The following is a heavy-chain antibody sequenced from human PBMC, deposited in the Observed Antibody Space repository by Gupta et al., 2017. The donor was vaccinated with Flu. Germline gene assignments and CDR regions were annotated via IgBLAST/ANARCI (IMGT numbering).Heavy chain of an antibody. CDR3: TTDSAGGITFDM. D-gene: IGHD3-16*01. J-gene: IGHJ3*02. V-gene: IGHV3-15*01. Sequence: EGQLVESGGGLVEPGGSLRLSWAASGFNFIDAYMHWVRQAPGKGLEWVGRLKSHADGGTTDYGPPVKGRFTISRDDSKNTLFLQMRSLQAEDTAMYFCTTDSAGGITFDMWGQGTMVTVSS. CDR1: GFNFIDAY. CDR2: LKSHADGGTT.